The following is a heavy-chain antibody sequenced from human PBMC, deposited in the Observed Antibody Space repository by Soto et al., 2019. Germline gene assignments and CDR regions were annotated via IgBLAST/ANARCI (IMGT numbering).Heavy chain of an antibody. D-gene: IGHD2-15*01. Sequence: GGSLRLSCAASGFTFSSYWMSWVRQAPGKGLEWVANIKQDGSEKYYVDSVKGRFTISRDNAKNSLYLQMNSLRAEDTAVYYCARDRGVEGDYYYYYMDVWGKGTTVTVSS. CDR1: GFTFSSYW. V-gene: IGHV3-7*01. CDR2: IKQDGSEK. CDR3: ARDRGVEGDYYYYYMDV. J-gene: IGHJ6*03.